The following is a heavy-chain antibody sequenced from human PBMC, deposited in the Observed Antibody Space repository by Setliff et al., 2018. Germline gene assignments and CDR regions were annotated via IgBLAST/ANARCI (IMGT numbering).Heavy chain of an antibody. CDR1: GYTFTSYA. CDR3: AGSGGGKALGRERPYYYYMDV. D-gene: IGHD3-16*01. V-gene: IGHV1-69*10. Sequence: SVKVSCKASGYTFTSYAIHWVRQAPGQRLEWMGGIVPIVGVGTYPQNFQDRVTITADESTSTAYMELSSLRSEDTAVYYCAGSGGGKALGRERPYYYYMDVWGKGTTVTVSS. J-gene: IGHJ6*03. CDR2: IVPIVGVG.